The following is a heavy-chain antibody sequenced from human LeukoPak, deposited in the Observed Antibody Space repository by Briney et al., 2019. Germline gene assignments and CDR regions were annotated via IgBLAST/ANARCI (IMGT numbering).Heavy chain of an antibody. D-gene: IGHD3-22*01. V-gene: IGHV4-39*07. CDR3: ARDRYYDSSGSDY. J-gene: IGHJ4*02. CDR1: GGSISSSSYY. CDR2: IYYSGST. Sequence: SETLSLTCTVSGGSISSSSYYWGWIRQPPGKGLEWIGSIYYSGSTYYNPSLKSRVTISVDTSKNQFSLKLSSVTAADTAVYYCARDRYYDSSGSDYWGQGTLVTVSS.